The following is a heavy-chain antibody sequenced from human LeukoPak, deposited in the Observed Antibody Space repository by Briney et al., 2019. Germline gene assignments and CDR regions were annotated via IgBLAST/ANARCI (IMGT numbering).Heavy chain of an antibody. J-gene: IGHJ4*02. Sequence: ASVKVSCKVSGYTLTELSMHWVRQAPGKGLEGMGGFDPEDGETIYAQKFQGRVTMTEDTSTDTAYMELSSLRSEDTAVYYCATLGSGPYYDFWSGSPPKFDYWGQGTLVTVSS. CDR3: ATLGSGPYYDFWSGSPPKFDY. V-gene: IGHV1-24*01. CDR2: FDPEDGET. CDR1: GYTLTELS. D-gene: IGHD3-3*01.